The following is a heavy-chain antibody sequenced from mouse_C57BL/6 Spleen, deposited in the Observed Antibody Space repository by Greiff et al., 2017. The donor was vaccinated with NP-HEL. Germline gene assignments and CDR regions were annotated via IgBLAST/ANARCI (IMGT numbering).Heavy chain of an antibody. CDR1: GFTFSSYT. V-gene: IGHV5-9*01. J-gene: IGHJ3*01. CDR2: ISGGGGNT. CDR3: ARRDYYGSFFAY. D-gene: IGHD1-1*01. Sequence: EVNLVESGGGLVKPGGSLKLSCAASGFTFSSYTMSWVRQTPEKRLEWVATISGGGGNTYYPDSVKGRFTISRDNAKNTLYLQMSSLRSEDTALYYCARRDYYGSFFAYWGQGTLVTVSA.